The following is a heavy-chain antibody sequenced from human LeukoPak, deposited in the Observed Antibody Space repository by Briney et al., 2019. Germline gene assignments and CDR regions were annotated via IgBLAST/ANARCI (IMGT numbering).Heavy chain of an antibody. CDR3: ARLFCASTTCYADF. J-gene: IGHJ4*02. D-gene: IGHD2-2*01. CDR2: IYHSGST. V-gene: IGHV4-4*02. CDR1: GVSISSSIR. Sequence: PSGTLSLTCTVSGVSISSSIRWSWVRQPPGKGLEWVGEIYHSGSTNYNPSLKSRVTISVDKSKNQFSLNLSSVTAADTAVYYCARLFCASTTCYADFWGQGTLVTVSS.